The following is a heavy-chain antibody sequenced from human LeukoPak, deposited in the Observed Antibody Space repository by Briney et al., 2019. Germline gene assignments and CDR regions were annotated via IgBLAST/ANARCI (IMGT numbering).Heavy chain of an antibody. CDR2: ISSSGSTI. CDR1: GFTFSDCY. V-gene: IGHV3-11*01. J-gene: IGHJ4*02. D-gene: IGHD6-13*01. CDR3: ARNRNMLSTGYSSS. Sequence: GGSLRLSCADSGFTFSDCYMSWIREAPGKGLEWVSYISSSGSTIYYADSVKGRFTISRDNAKNSLYLQMNSLRAEDTAVYYCARNRNMLSTGYSSSWGQGTLVAVSS.